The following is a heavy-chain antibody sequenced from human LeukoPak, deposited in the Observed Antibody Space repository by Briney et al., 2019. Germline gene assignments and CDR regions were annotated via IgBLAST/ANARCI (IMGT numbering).Heavy chain of an antibody. Sequence: ASVKVSRKASGGTFSSYTISWVRQAPGQGLEWMGRIIPILGIANYAQKFQGRVTITADKSTSTAYMELSSLRSEDTAVYYCAIRYCSSTSCEAVVHYWGQGTLVTVSS. D-gene: IGHD2-2*01. CDR3: AIRYCSSTSCEAVVHY. CDR1: GGTFSSYT. CDR2: IIPILGIA. V-gene: IGHV1-69*02. J-gene: IGHJ4*02.